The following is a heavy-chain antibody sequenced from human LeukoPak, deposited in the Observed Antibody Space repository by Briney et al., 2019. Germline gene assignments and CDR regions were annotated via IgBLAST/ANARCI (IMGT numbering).Heavy chain of an antibody. CDR1: GFSFSKYG. Sequence: GGSLRLSCSASGFSFSKYGMHWVRQAPGKGLEWVAFIRDDGSSKYYRDSEKGRFTGSRDNSKNTLYLQINGLRPDDTALYYCAPSSPPGHLDYWGQGTLVTVSS. J-gene: IGHJ4*02. V-gene: IGHV3-30*02. CDR2: IRDDGSSK. D-gene: IGHD6-6*01. CDR3: APSSPPGHLDY.